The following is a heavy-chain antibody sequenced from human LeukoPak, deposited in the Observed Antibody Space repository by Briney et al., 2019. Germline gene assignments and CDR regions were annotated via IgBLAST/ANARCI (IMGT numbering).Heavy chain of an antibody. J-gene: IGHJ4*02. CDR1: GFKFSDYS. CDR2: ISGSSTYI. Sequence: PGGSLRLSCEASGFKFSDYSMNWVRQAPGKGLEWVASISGSSTYIFFADSVKGRFTLSRDNAKKSMFLQMDSLKPEDTAVYYCARGSGYSYAFTGRERTKSRLDYWGQGTLVTVSS. CDR3: ARGSGYSYAFTGRERTKSRLDY. D-gene: IGHD5-18*01. V-gene: IGHV3-21*01.